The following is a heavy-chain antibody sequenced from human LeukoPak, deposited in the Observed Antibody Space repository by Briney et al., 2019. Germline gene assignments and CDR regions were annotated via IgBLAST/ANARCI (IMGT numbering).Heavy chain of an antibody. Sequence: GGSLRLSCAASGFTFSGYSMNWVRQAPGKGLEWISYISSSSTTISYADSVKGRFTISRDNAKNSLYLQMNSLRDEDMAVYYCARWYYYASGSLDYWGQGTLVTVSS. CDR3: ARWYYYASGSLDY. D-gene: IGHD3-10*01. CDR1: GFTFSGYS. CDR2: ISSSSTTI. V-gene: IGHV3-48*02. J-gene: IGHJ4*02.